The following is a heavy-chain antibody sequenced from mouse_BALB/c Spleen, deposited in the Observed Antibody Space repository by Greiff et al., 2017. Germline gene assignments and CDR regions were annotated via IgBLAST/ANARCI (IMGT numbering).Heavy chain of an antibody. J-gene: IGHJ4*01. CDR2: ISSGGSYT. Sequence: EVKLVESGGGLVKPGGSLKLSCAASGFTFSSYAMSWVRQTPEKRLEWVATISSGGSYTYYPDSVKGRFTISRDNAKNILYLQMSSLRSEDTAMYYCARENYLYAMDYWGQGTSVTVSS. D-gene: IGHD1-1*01. V-gene: IGHV5-9-3*01. CDR1: GFTFSSYA. CDR3: ARENYLYAMDY.